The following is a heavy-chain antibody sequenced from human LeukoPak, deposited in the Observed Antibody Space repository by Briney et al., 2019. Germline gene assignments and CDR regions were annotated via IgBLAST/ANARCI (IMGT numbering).Heavy chain of an antibody. Sequence: SETLSLNCTVSGGSISSSSYYWGWIRQPPGKGLEWIGSIYYSGSTYYNPSLKSRVTISVDTSKNQFSLKLSSVTAADTAVYYCARQKLELRPETAFDIWGQGTMVTVSS. CDR1: GGSISSSSYY. V-gene: IGHV4-39*01. D-gene: IGHD1-7*01. CDR3: ARQKLELRPETAFDI. J-gene: IGHJ3*02. CDR2: IYYSGST.